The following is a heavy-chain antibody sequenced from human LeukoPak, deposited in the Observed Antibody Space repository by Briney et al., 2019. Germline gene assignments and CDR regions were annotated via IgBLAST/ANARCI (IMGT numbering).Heavy chain of an antibody. V-gene: IGHV3-64D*06. CDR2: ISSNGGST. J-gene: IGHJ4*02. Sequence: PGGSLRLSCSASGFTFSSYAMHWVRQAPGKGLEYVSAISSNGGSTYYADSVKGRFTISRDNSKNTLYLQMSSLRAEDTAVYYCVKDHGKYQLLRGAFDYWGQGTLVTVSS. CDR3: VKDHGKYQLLRGAFDY. CDR1: GFTFSSYA. D-gene: IGHD2-2*01.